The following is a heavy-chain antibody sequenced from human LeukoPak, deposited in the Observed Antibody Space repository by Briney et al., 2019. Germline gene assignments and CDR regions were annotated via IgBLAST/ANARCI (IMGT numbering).Heavy chain of an antibody. J-gene: IGHJ4*02. Sequence: GGSLRLSCAASGFTFSNYWMTWVRQAPGKGLEWVASIKFDGSEKYHVDSVKGRFTISRDNSKNALFLQMNSLRAEDTAVYYCAKVWGGVFGVANLDYWGQGTLVTVSS. V-gene: IGHV3-7*01. CDR2: IKFDGSEK. CDR3: AKVWGGVFGVANLDY. CDR1: GFTFSNYW. D-gene: IGHD3-3*01.